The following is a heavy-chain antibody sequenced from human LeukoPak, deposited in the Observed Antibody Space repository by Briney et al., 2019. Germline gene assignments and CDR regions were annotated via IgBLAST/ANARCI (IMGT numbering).Heavy chain of an antibody. CDR2: ISGGGGST. CDR3: AKEVGRYFCWTHIYCDY. V-gene: IGHV3-23*01. Sequence: PGGSLRLSCAASGFTFSSYAMSWVRQAPGKGLEWVSAISGGGGSTYYANSVKGRFTISRDNSKNTLYLQMNSLRAEDTAVYYCAKEVGRYFCWTHIYCDYWARGTLVSVSS. CDR1: GFTFSSYA. J-gene: IGHJ4*02. D-gene: IGHD3-9*01.